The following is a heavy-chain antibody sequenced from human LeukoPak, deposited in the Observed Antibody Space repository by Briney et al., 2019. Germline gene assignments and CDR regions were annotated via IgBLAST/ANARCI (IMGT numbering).Heavy chain of an antibody. Sequence: GESLKISCQGSGYNFPIYWIGWVRQMPGQGLEWMGIIYPDDSNTIYGPSFQGQVTISADKSINTAYLEWSSLKASDTAMYYCARADTAMYFDYWGQGTLVTVSS. CDR3: ARADTAMYFDY. V-gene: IGHV5-51*01. CDR2: IYPDDSNT. D-gene: IGHD5-18*01. CDR1: GYNFPIYW. J-gene: IGHJ4*02.